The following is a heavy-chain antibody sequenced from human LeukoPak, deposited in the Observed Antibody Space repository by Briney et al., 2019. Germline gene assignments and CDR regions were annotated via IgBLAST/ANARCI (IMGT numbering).Heavy chain of an antibody. V-gene: IGHV1-18*04. J-gene: IGHJ4*02. CDR3: ARDLTMVRGVIRYYFDY. Sequence: ASVKVSCKASGYTFTSYGISWVRQAPGQGLEWMGWITAYNGNTNYAQKLQGRVTMTTDTSTSTAYMELRSLRFDDTAVYYCARDLTMVRGVIRYYFDYWGQGTLVTVSS. D-gene: IGHD3-10*01. CDR2: ITAYNGNT. CDR1: GYTFTSYG.